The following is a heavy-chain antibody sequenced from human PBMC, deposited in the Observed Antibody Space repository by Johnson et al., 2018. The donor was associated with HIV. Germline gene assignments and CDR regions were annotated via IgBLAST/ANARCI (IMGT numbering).Heavy chain of an antibody. CDR1: GFTFSSYA. J-gene: IGHJ3*02. CDR2: ISSSGSTI. CDR3: ARDKDYGANQAFDI. V-gene: IGHV3-48*02. Sequence: VQLVESGGGLVQPGGSLRLSCAASGFTFSSYAMSWVRQAPGKGLEWVSYISSSGSTIYYADSVKGRFTISRDNAKKSLYLQMNSLRDEDTAVYYCARDKDYGANQAFDIWGQGTMVTVSS. D-gene: IGHD4-17*01.